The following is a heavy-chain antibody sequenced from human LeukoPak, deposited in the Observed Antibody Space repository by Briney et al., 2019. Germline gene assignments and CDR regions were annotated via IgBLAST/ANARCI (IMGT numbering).Heavy chain of an antibody. Sequence: PGGSLRLSCTVSGFTFGDYVMTWVRQAPGKGLEWVSAISGSGGSTYYADSVKGRFTISRDNAKNSLYLQMNSLRAEDTAVYYCARERGGIAAAGTNFDYWGQGTLVTVSS. D-gene: IGHD6-13*01. V-gene: IGHV3-23*01. CDR2: ISGSGGST. CDR1: GFTFGDYV. J-gene: IGHJ4*02. CDR3: ARERGGIAAAGTNFDY.